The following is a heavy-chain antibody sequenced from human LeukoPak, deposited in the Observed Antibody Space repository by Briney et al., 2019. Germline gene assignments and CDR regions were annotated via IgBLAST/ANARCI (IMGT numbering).Heavy chain of an antibody. D-gene: IGHD6-19*01. CDR1: AFRFSSHG. Sequence: PGGSLRLSCAASAFRFSSHGMHWVRQAPGKGPEWVAFIRSDSSNQYYADSVKGRFTISRDNSKNTLYLQMNSLRAEDTAVYYCAKVPLSSSGWDREYYFDYWGQGTLVTVSS. J-gene: IGHJ4*02. V-gene: IGHV3-30*02. CDR3: AKVPLSSSGWDREYYFDY. CDR2: IRSDSSNQ.